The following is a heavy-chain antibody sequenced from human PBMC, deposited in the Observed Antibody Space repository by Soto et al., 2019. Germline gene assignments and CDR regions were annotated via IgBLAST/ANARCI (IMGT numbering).Heavy chain of an antibody. J-gene: IGHJ5*02. CDR1: GASISGFY. V-gene: IGHV4-4*07. CDR3: VRDGTKTLRDWFDP. D-gene: IGHD1-1*01. CDR2: IYATGTT. Sequence: SETLSLTCTVSGASISGFYWSWSRKSAGKRLEWIGRIYATGTTDYNPSLKSRVMMSVDTSKKQFSLKLRSVTAADTAVYYCVRDGTKTLRDWFDPWGQGISVTVSS.